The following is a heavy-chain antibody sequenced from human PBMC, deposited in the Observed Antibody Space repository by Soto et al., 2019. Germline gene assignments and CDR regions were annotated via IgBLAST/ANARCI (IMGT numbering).Heavy chain of an antibody. CDR2: ISGSGGST. J-gene: IGHJ6*02. Sequence: PGGSLRLSCAASGFTFSSYAMSWVRQAPGKGLEWVSAISGSGGSTYYADSVKGRFTISRDNSKNTLYLQMNSLRAEDTAVYYCAKDSSLTIFGVVIIKLPYSYDYGMDVWGQGTTVTVSS. CDR3: AKDSSLTIFGVVIIKLPYSYDYGMDV. V-gene: IGHV3-23*01. D-gene: IGHD3-3*01. CDR1: GFTFSSYA.